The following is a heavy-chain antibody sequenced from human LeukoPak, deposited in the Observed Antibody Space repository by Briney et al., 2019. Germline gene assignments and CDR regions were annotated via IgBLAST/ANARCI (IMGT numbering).Heavy chain of an antibody. CDR1: RVTPCSNY. CDR2: IYSGGST. V-gene: IGHV3-66*01. Sequence: GGSLRLSCVASRVTPCSNYMSCVRQAPGKGLEWVSVIYSGGSTYYADSVKGRFTISRDNSKNTLYLQMNSLRAEDTAVYYCARDLFRYDSSGYRYFDYWGQGTLVTVSS. CDR3: ARDLFRYDSSGYRYFDY. D-gene: IGHD3-22*01. J-gene: IGHJ4*02.